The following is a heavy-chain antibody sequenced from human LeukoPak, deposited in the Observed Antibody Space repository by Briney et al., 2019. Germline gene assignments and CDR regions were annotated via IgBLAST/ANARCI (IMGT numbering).Heavy chain of an antibody. CDR1: GGSISSYY. J-gene: IGHJ4*02. V-gene: IGHV4-59*01. Sequence: SETLSLTCTVSGGSISSYYWSWIRQPPGKGLEWIGYIYYSGSTNYNPSLKSRVTISVDTSKNQSSLKLSSVTAADTAVYYCARVQSLLWFGESIYFDYWGQGTLVTVSS. CDR3: ARVQSLLWFGESIYFDY. D-gene: IGHD3-10*01. CDR2: IYYSGST.